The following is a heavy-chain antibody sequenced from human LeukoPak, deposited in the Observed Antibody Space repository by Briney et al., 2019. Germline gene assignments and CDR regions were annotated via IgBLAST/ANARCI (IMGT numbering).Heavy chain of an antibody. CDR2: INHSGST. CDR3: ARGRSSQQYYYDSSGYYCDY. Sequence: SETLSLTCAVYGGSFSGYYWSWIRQPPGKGLEWIGEINHSGSTNYNPSLKSRVTISVDTSKNQFSLKLSSVTAADTAVYYCARGRSSQQYYYDSSGYYCDYWGQGTLVTVSS. D-gene: IGHD3-22*01. CDR1: GGSFSGYY. V-gene: IGHV4-34*01. J-gene: IGHJ4*02.